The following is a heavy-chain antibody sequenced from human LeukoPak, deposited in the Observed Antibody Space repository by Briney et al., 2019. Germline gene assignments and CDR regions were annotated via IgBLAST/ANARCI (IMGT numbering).Heavy chain of an antibody. CDR1: GGSIRSYY. J-gene: IGHJ6*02. Sequence: SETLSLTCTVSGGSIRSYYWSWIRQPPGKGLEWIGYIYYDGSTNYNPSLKSRVTMSIDTSKNQFSLKLSSVTAADTAVYFCTRHTPVRLSSGYYFGMDVWGQGTTVTVSS. CDR2: IYYDGST. V-gene: IGHV4-59*08. CDR3: TRHTPVRLSSGYYFGMDV.